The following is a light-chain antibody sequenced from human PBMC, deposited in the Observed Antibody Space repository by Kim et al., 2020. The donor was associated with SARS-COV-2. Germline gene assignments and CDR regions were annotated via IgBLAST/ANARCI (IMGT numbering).Light chain of an antibody. CDR3: TSSGSGATVI. Sequence: GQSITMSCTGTSSDVGGSEHVSDYQQFPGKAPKLMIYDVTNRPSGVSTRFSASKSGNTASLTISGLQAEDEADYYCTSSGSGATVIFGGGTQLTVL. CDR2: DVT. CDR1: SSDVGGSEH. V-gene: IGLV2-14*03. J-gene: IGLJ2*01.